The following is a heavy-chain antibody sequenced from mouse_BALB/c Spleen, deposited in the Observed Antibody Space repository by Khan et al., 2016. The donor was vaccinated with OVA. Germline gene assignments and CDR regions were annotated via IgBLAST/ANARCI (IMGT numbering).Heavy chain of an antibody. J-gene: IGHJ3*01. CDR2: INPSNGYT. D-gene: IGHD2-14*01. CDR3: VRDGAYHRNDGWFAY. V-gene: IGHV1-4*01. Sequence: VQLQQSGAELARPGASVRMSCKASGYTFTSYTIHWIKKRPGQGLEWIGYINPSNGYTNYHQKFKDKATLTTEKSSTTAYLQRSSRTSDDSAVYSWVRDGAYHRNDGWFAYWGQGTLVTVSA. CDR1: GYTFTSYT.